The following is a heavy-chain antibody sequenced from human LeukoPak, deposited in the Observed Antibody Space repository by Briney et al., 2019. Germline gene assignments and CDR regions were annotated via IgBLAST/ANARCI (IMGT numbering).Heavy chain of an antibody. CDR3: ARVRPSYDYVWGTYDY. CDR1: GFTFSSYS. D-gene: IGHD3-16*01. J-gene: IGHJ4*02. Sequence: GGSLRLSCAASGFTFSSYSMNWVRQAPGKGLEWVSYISSSSSTIYYADSVKGRFTISRDNAKNSLYLQMNSLRAEDTAVYYCARVRPSYDYVWGTYDYWGQGTLVTVSS. CDR2: ISSSSSTI. V-gene: IGHV3-48*04.